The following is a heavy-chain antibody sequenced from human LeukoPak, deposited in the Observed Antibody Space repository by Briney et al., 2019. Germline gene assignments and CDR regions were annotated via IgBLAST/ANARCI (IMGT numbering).Heavy chain of an antibody. CDR2: IYAGGSA. CDR1: GFTVTRTY. J-gene: IGHJ4*02. V-gene: IGHV3-53*01. D-gene: IGHD6-19*01. Sequence: PGGSLRLSCAAFGFTVTRTYMHWVRQAPGKGLEWVSVIYAGGSAYYADSVKGRFTLSRDNSKNTFYLQMNSLRVDDTAVYYCGRDVVSSGWYFGLDYWGQGTLVTVSS. CDR3: GRDVVSSGWYFGLDY.